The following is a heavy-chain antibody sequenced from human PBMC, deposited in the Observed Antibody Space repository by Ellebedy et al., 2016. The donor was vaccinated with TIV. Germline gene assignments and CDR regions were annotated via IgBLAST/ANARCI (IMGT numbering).Heavy chain of an antibody. J-gene: IGHJ4*02. D-gene: IGHD2/OR15-2a*01. CDR2: IYSDDRT. CDR1: GISVSSDY. V-gene: IGHV3-66*01. CDR3: ARDIRENIGSL. Sequence: GESLKISCVVSGISVSSDYISWVRQAPGKGPEWVSIIYSDDRTFYADSVKGRFTISRDNSKNTLYLQMSSLRVEDTAVYFCARDIRENIGSLWGQGTLVTVSS.